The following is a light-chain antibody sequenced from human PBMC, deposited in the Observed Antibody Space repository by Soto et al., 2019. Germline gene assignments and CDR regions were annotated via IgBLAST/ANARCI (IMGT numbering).Light chain of an antibody. CDR3: QQSYSTPT. CDR1: QSVLYSSNNNNY. V-gene: IGKV4-1*01. CDR2: WAS. J-gene: IGKJ4*01. Sequence: DIVMTQSPDSLAVSLGERATINCKSSQSVLYSSNNNNYLAWYQQKPGQPPKLLIYWASTRESGVPDRFSGSGSGTDFTLTISSPQAEDVAVYYCQQSYSTPTFGGGTKVDIK.